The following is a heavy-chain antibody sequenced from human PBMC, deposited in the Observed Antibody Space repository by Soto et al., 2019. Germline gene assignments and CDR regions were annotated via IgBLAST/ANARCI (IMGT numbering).Heavy chain of an antibody. J-gene: IGHJ6*03. CDR2: INAGNGNT. CDR1: GYTFTSYA. V-gene: IGHV1-3*01. D-gene: IGHD3-10*01. CDR3: AREGVLLWFGEVHYYYMDV. Sequence: QVQLVQSGAEVKKPGASVKVSCKASGYTFTSYAMHWVRQAPGQRLEWMGWINAGNGNTKYSQKFRGRVTITRDTSASTAYMELSSLRSEDTAVYYCAREGVLLWFGEVHYYYMDVWGKGTTVTVSS.